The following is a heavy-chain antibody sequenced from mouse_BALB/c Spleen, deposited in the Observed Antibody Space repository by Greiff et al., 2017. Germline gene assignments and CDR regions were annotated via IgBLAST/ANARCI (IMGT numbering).Heavy chain of an antibody. J-gene: IGHJ3*01. V-gene: IGHV3-6*02. CDR2: ISYDGSN. CDR3: ARGYDYDEVWFAY. CDR1: GYSITSGYY. D-gene: IGHD2-4*01. Sequence: EVKLLESGPGLVKPSQSLSLTCSVTGYSITSGYYWNWIRQFPGNKLEWMGYISYDGSNNYNPSLKNRISITRDTSKNQFFLKLNSVTTEDTATYYCARGYDYDEVWFAYWGQGTLVTVSA.